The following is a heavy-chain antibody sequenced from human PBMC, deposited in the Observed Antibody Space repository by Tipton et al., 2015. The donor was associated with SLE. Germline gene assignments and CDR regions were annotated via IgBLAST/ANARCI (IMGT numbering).Heavy chain of an antibody. Sequence: TLSLTCTVSGGSISSSSYYWGWIRQPPGKGLEWIGSIYYSGSTYYNPSLKSRVTISVDTSKNQFSLKLSSVTAADTAVYYCASDQTPITMIVVGFDYWSQGTLVTVSS. CDR1: GGSISSSSYY. J-gene: IGHJ4*02. V-gene: IGHV4-39*01. D-gene: IGHD3-22*01. CDR3: ASDQTPITMIVVGFDY. CDR2: IYYSGST.